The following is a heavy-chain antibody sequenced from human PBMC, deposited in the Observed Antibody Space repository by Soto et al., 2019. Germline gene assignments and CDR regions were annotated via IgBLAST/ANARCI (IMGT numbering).Heavy chain of an antibody. CDR3: AKAVGPPSVFWSGYSTYFYDV. Sequence: PGGSLRLSCAASGFTFSSYAMSWVRQAPGKGLEWVSAISGSGGSTYYADSVKGRFTISRDNSKNTLYLQMNSLRAEDTAVYYCAKAVGPPSVFWSGYSTYFYDVWRQGTFVIVS. CDR1: GFTFSSYA. V-gene: IGHV3-23*01. J-gene: IGHJ4*02. CDR2: ISGSGGST. D-gene: IGHD3-3*01.